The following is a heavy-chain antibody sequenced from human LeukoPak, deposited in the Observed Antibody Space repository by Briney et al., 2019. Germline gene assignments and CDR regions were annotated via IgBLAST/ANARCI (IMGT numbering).Heavy chain of an antibody. CDR2: ISWNSGSI. CDR3: AKGNKSGLWFGESVDY. J-gene: IGHJ4*02. Sequence: PGGSLRLSCAASGFTFYDYAMHWVREAPGKGVEWVSGISWNSGSIGYADSVKGRFTISRDNAKNSLYLQMNSLRAEDTALYYCAKGNKSGLWFGESVDYWGQGTLVTVSS. CDR1: GFTFYDYA. V-gene: IGHV3-9*01. D-gene: IGHD3-10*01.